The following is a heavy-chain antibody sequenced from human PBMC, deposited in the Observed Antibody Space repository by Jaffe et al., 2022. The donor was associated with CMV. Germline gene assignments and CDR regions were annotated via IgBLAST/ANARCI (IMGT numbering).Heavy chain of an antibody. V-gene: IGHV4-31*03. D-gene: IGHD3-10*01. CDR3: ARDREWFGESIGFDP. CDR1: GGSISSGGYY. Sequence: QVQLQESGPGLVKPSQTLSLTCTVSGGSISSGGYYWSWIRQHPGKGLEWIGYIYYSGSTYYNPSLKSRVTISVDTSKNQFSLKLSSVTAADTAVYYCARDREWFGESIGFDPWGQGTLVTVSS. J-gene: IGHJ5*02. CDR2: IYYSGST.